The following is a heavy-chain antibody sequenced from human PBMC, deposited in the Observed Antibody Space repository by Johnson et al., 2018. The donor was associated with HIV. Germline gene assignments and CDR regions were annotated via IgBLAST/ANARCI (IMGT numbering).Heavy chain of an antibody. D-gene: IGHD3-16*02. V-gene: IGHV3-15*01. CDR3: TTAIVIDAFDI. CDR2: IKRKMEGEAT. Sequence: VQLVESGGGLVKPGGSLRLSCAASGFTFSNVWMSWVRQAPGQGLEWVGRIKRKMEGEATDYAAPVKGRFTISRDDSKNTLFLQMSSVKTDDTAVYYCTTAIVIDAFDIWGQGTMVTVSS. J-gene: IGHJ3*02. CDR1: GFTFSNVW.